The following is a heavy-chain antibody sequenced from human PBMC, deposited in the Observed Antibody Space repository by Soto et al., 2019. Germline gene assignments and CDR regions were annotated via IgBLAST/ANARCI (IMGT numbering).Heavy chain of an antibody. V-gene: IGHV3-64D*08. CDR1: GFTFSSYA. J-gene: IGHJ4*02. CDR2: ISSNGGST. CDR3: EAVCSGGSCYVIYY. D-gene: IGHD2-15*01. Sequence: AGGSLSHSCFTPGFTFSSYAIHRARQAPRKGLENVSAISSNGGSTNYADSVKGRFTISRDNSKNSLYFQMSSLRAEDTSVFYCEAVCSGGSCYVIYYCGQGTLVTVSS.